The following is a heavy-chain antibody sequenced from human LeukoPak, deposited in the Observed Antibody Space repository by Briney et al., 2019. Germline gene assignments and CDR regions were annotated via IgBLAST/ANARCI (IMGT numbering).Heavy chain of an antibody. J-gene: IGHJ6*02. CDR2: FDPEDGET. Sequence: ASVKVSCKVSGYTLTELSMHWVRQAPGKGLEWMGGFDPEDGETIYAQKFQGRVTMTEDTSTDTAYMELSSLRSEDTAVYYCATGPPIAAAGNYGHYYYYGMDVWGQGTTVTVS. CDR1: GYTLTELS. V-gene: IGHV1-24*01. CDR3: ATGPPIAAAGNYGHYYYYGMDV. D-gene: IGHD6-13*01.